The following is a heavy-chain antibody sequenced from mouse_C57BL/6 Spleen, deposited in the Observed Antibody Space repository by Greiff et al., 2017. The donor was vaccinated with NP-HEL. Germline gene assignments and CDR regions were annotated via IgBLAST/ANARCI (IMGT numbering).Heavy chain of an antibody. D-gene: IGHD1-1*01. CDR2: IYPGDGDT. V-gene: IGHV1-82*01. Sequence: QVQLQQSGPELVKPGASVKISCKASGYAFSSSWMNWVKQRPGKGLEWIGRIYPGDGDTNYNGKFKGKATLTVDKSSSTAYMQLSSLTSEDSAVYFCAREGGSWGSWFAYWGQGTLVTVSA. J-gene: IGHJ3*01. CDR3: AREGGSWGSWFAY. CDR1: GYAFSSSW.